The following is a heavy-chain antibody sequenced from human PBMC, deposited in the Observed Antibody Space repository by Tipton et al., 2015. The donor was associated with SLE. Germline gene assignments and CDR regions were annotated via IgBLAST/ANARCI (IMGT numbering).Heavy chain of an antibody. CDR2: ISAYNGNT. J-gene: IGHJ4*02. Sequence: QSGPEVKKPGSSVRVSCKASGGTFSSYVFSWVRQAPGQGLEWMGWISAYNGNTNYAQKLQGRVTMTTDTSTSTAYMELRSLRSDDTAVYYCAREATAMGPFDYWGQGTLVTVSS. CDR3: AREATAMGPFDY. CDR1: GGTFSSYV. D-gene: IGHD5-18*01. V-gene: IGHV1-18*01.